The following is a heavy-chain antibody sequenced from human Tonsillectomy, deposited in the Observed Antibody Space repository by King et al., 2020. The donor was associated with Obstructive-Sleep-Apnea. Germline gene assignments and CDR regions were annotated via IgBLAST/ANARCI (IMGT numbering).Heavy chain of an antibody. CDR1: GFTFSSYS. D-gene: IGHD3-22*01. V-gene: IGHV3-21*01. CDR2: ISSRSSYI. CDR3: ARDPGAHYYDSSGYYPIDY. J-gene: IGHJ4*02. Sequence: VQLVESGGGLGKPGGSLRLSCAASGFTFSSYSMNWVRQAPGKGLEWVSSISSRSSYIYYADSVKGRLTISRDNAKNSLYLQMNSLRAEDTAVYYCARDPGAHYYDSSGYYPIDYWGQGTLVTVSS.